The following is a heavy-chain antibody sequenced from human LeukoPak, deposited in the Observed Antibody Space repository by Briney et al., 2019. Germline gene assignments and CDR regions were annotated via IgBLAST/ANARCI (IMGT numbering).Heavy chain of an antibody. CDR1: GGSISSYY. Sequence: SETLSLTCTVSGGSISSYYWGWLRQPPGKGLEWIGSIYYSGSTYYNPSLKSRVTISVDTSKNQFSLKLSSVTAADTAVYYCARLLVGTLYYFDYWGQGTLVTVSS. CDR3: ARLLVGTLYYFDY. D-gene: IGHD2-21*02. V-gene: IGHV4-39*01. J-gene: IGHJ4*02. CDR2: IYYSGST.